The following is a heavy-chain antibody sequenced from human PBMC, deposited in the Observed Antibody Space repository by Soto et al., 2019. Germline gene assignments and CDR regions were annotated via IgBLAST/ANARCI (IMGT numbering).Heavy chain of an antibody. CDR1: GGTFSSYT. CDR3: VRDWESTTQTWGFGDS. Sequence: HVQLVQSGAEVKKPGSSVKVSCKASGGTFSSYTITWVRQAPGQGLEWLGRIIPIFGVTNYAQKFQDRVKITADRSTTTAYMELSRLRSEDTAVYYCVRDWESTTQTWGFGDSWGQGTLVTVSS. D-gene: IGHD1-1*01. CDR2: IIPIFGVT. V-gene: IGHV1-69*08. J-gene: IGHJ4*02.